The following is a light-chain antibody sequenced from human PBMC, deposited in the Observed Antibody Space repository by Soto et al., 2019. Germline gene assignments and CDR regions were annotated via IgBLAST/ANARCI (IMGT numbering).Light chain of an antibody. V-gene: IGKV3-20*01. CDR3: QQYDKSPRT. CDR1: QSVSSSF. Sequence: EIVLTQSPGTLSLSPGERATLSCRASQSVSSSFLAWYQQKPGQAPRLLLYGASSRATGIPDRFNGSGSGIDFTLSISRLQPEDCAVYYCQQYDKSPRTFGQGNKGEIK. CDR2: GAS. J-gene: IGKJ1*01.